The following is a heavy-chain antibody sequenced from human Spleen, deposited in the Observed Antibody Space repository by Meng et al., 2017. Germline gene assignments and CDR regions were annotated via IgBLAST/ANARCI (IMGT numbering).Heavy chain of an antibody. V-gene: IGHV4-4*02. Sequence: QVRLQESGPGLVKPSGTLSLTCAVSGGSINSDNWWSWVRQPPGKGLEWVGEIFRSGRTNYNPSLESRATISVDTSQNNLSLKLSSVTAADSAVYYCARGPTTMAHDFDYWGQGTLVTVSS. CDR2: IFRSGRT. J-gene: IGHJ4*02. CDR1: GGSINSDNW. D-gene: IGHD4-11*01. CDR3: ARGPTTMAHDFDY.